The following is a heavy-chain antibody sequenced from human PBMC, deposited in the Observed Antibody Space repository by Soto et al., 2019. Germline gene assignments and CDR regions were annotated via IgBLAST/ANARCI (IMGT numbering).Heavy chain of an antibody. V-gene: IGHV1-69*13. CDR1: GGTFSSYA. CDR2: IIPIFGTA. D-gene: IGHD6-6*01. J-gene: IGHJ6*02. CDR3: ARGHSSSPPYYYYGMDV. Sequence: SVKVSCKASGGTFSSYAISWVRQAPGQGLEWMGGIIPIFGTANYAQKFQGRVTITADESTSTAYMELSSLRSEDTAVYYCARGHSSSPPYYYYGMDVWGRGTTVTVSS.